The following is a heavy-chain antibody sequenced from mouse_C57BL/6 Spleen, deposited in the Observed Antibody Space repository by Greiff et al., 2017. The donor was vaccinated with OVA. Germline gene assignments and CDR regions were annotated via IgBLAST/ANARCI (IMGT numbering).Heavy chain of an antibody. CDR1: GYAFSSSW. CDR2: IYPGDGDT. Sequence: QVQLQQSGPELVKPGASVKISCKASGYAFSSSWMNWVKQRPGKGLEWIGRIYPGDGDTNYNGKFKGKATLTADKSSSTAYMKLSSLTSEDSAVYFCARSDYYGSSCGYYFDYWGQGTTLTVSS. CDR3: ARSDYYGSSCGYYFDY. J-gene: IGHJ2*01. D-gene: IGHD1-1*01. V-gene: IGHV1-82*01.